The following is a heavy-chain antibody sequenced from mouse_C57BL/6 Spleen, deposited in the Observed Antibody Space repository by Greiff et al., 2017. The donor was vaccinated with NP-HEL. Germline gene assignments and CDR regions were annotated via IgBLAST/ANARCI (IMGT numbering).Heavy chain of an antibody. D-gene: IGHD3-2*02. CDR1: GYTFTDYE. J-gene: IGHJ3*01. CDR3: TREAAQAWFAY. Sequence: QVQLQQSGAELVRPGASVTLSCKASGYTFTDYEMHWVKPTPVHGLEWIGAIDPETGGTAYNQKFKGKAILTADKSSSTAYMELRSLTSEDSAVYYCTREAAQAWFAYWGQGTLVTVSA. V-gene: IGHV1-15*01. CDR2: IDPETGGT.